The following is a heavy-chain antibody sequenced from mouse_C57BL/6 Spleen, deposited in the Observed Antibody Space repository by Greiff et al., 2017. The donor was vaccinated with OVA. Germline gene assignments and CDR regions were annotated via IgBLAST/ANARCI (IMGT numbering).Heavy chain of an antibody. Sequence: QVQLKESGAELVKPGASVKISCKASGYAFSSYWMNWVKQRPGKGLEWIGQIYPGDGDTNYNGKFKGKATLTADKSSSTAYMQLSSLTSEDSAVYFCARSDYYGSPYFDYWGQGTTLTVSS. CDR2: IYPGDGDT. CDR1: GYAFSSYW. J-gene: IGHJ2*01. V-gene: IGHV1-80*01. CDR3: ARSDYYGSPYFDY. D-gene: IGHD1-1*01.